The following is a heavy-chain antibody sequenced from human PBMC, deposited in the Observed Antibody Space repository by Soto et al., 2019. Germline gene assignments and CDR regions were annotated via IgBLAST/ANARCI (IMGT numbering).Heavy chain of an antibody. CDR2: IYHNGRT. CDR1: GGSIISNSW. CDR3: ARDCGGDCSYFDH. D-gene: IGHD2-21*02. V-gene: IGHV4-4*02. J-gene: IGHJ4*02. Sequence: QVQLQESGPGLVKPSETLSVTCGVSGGSIISNSWWSWVRQPPGKGLEWIGEIYHNGRTDYNPSLKSRVTMSVDTSKNQIFLNLSSVTAADPAVYYCARDCGGDCSYFDHWGQGTLVTVSS.